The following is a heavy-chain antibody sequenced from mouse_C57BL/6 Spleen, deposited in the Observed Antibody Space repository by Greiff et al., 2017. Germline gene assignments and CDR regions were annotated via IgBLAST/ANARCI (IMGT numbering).Heavy chain of an antibody. Sequence: QVQLQQSGAEFVRPGSSVKLSCKDSYFAFMASAMHWVKQRPGHGLEWIGSFTMYSDATEYSENFKGKSTLTANTSSSTAYMELSSLTSEDSAVYYCARWRPITTVVADCFDYWGQGTTLTVSS. V-gene: IGHV1-49*01. CDR3: ARWRPITTVVADCFDY. D-gene: IGHD1-1*01. J-gene: IGHJ2*01. CDR2: FTMYSDAT. CDR1: YFAFMASA.